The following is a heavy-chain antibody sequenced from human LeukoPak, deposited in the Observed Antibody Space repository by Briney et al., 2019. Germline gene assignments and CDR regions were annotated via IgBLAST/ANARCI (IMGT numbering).Heavy chain of an antibody. CDR1: GLTFSTYA. V-gene: IGHV3-23*01. J-gene: IGHJ5*02. CDR2: IGGSGAGT. D-gene: IGHD6-13*01. Sequence: GGSLRLSCAPSGLTFSTYAMSWVRQAPGKGLEWVSTIGGSGAGTYYADSVRGRFIVSRDNSKNTLYLQMNSLRAGDTSVYYCVILGGSAAGTWGQGTLVTVSS. CDR3: VILGGSAAGT.